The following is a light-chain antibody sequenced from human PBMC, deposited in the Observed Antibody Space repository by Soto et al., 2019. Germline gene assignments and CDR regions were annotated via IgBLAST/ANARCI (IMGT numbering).Light chain of an antibody. V-gene: IGKV1-5*01. CDR2: DAS. CDR3: QQYNSYPYT. CDR1: QSVSSW. J-gene: IGKJ2*01. Sequence: IQMTQSPSTLSASVGDRVTITCRASQSVSSWLAWYQQKPGKVPKPLIYDASTLESGVPSTFGGSGSGTEFTLTISSLQPEDFATYFCQQYNSYPYTFGQGTKLEI.